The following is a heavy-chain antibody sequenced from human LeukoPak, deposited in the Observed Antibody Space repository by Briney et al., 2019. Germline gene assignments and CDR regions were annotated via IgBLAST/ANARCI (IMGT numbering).Heavy chain of an antibody. J-gene: IGHJ4*02. V-gene: IGHV3-23*01. Sequence: GGSLRLSCVASGFTFSSDAMSWVRQAPGKGLEWVSAISGSGGSTYYADSVKGRFTISRDNSKNTLYLQMNSLGAEDTAVYYCAHARGYSYGNFDYWGQGTLVTVSS. CDR1: GFTFSSDA. CDR2: ISGSGGST. CDR3: AHARGYSYGNFDY. D-gene: IGHD5-18*01.